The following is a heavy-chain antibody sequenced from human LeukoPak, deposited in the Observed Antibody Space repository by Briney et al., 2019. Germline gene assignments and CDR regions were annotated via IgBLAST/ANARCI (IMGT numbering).Heavy chain of an antibody. V-gene: IGHV4-59*12. Sequence: SETLSLTCTVTGGSFSTYYWSWIRQPPGKGLEWIGYIHYSERTNYNPSLKSRVTISVDTSKNQVSLKLSSVTAADTAVYYCTREFPSIAAAGDWGQGTLVTVSS. CDR1: GGSFSTYY. D-gene: IGHD6-25*01. CDR2: IHYSERT. J-gene: IGHJ4*02. CDR3: TREFPSIAAAGD.